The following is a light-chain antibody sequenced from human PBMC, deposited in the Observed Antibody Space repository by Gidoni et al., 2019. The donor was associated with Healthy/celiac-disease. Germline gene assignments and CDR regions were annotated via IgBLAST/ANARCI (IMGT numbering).Light chain of an antibody. J-gene: IGKJ1*01. CDR2: GAS. V-gene: IGKV3-20*01. Sequence: IVLTQSPGTLSLSPGERATLPCRASQSVSSSYLAWYQQKPGQAPRILIYGASSRAAGIPDRFSGSGSGTDFTLTISRLEPEDFAVYYCQQYGSSPRTFGQGTKVEIK. CDR1: QSVSSSY. CDR3: QQYGSSPRT.